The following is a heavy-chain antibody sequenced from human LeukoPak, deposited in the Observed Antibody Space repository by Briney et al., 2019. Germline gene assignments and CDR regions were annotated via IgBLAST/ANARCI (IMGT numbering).Heavy chain of an antibody. CDR1: GFTFSSYS. J-gene: IGHJ2*01. CDR2: ISSSGSTI. Sequence: GGSLRLSCAASGFTFSSYSMNWVRQAPGKGLEWVSYISSSGSTIYYADSVKGRFTISRDNAKNSLYLQMNSLRAEDTAVYYCARDRAKDDILTGYYTVWYFDLWGRGTLVTVSS. CDR3: ARDRAKDDILTGYYTVWYFDL. V-gene: IGHV3-48*04. D-gene: IGHD3-9*01.